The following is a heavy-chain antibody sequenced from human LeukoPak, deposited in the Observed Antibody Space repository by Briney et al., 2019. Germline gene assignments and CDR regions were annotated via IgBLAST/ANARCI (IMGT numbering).Heavy chain of an antibody. CDR2: INPNSGGT. J-gene: IGHJ4*02. V-gene: IGHV1-2*02. D-gene: IGHD2-2*01. Sequence: ASVRVSCKASGYTFTGYYMHWVRQAPGQGLEWMGWINPNSGGTNYARKFQGRVTMTRDTSIRTAYMELSRLRSDDTAIYYCARDIVVVPAAPRGCDYWGQGTLVPVSS. CDR1: GYTFTGYY. CDR3: ARDIVVVPAAPRGCDY.